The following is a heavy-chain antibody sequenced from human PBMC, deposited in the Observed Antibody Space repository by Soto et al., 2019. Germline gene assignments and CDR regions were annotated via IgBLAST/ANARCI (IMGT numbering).Heavy chain of an antibody. V-gene: IGHV3-64*01. CDR1: GFTFGSYP. CDR2: ISTNGDST. Sequence: EVQLVESGGGLVQPGGSLRLSCAASGFTFGSYPMHWVRQAPGKGLGYVSAISTNGDSTFYANSVKGRFTISRDNSKNTLYLQMGSLRAEDMGVYYCAREGMSSTSWVFDYWGQGTLVTASS. J-gene: IGHJ4*02. D-gene: IGHD6-13*01. CDR3: AREGMSSTSWVFDY.